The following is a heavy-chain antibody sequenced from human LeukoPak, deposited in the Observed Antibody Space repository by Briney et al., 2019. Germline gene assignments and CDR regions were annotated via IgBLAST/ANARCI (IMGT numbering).Heavy chain of an antibody. CDR2: INPNSGGT. J-gene: IGHJ5*02. CDR3: ARGRTRITMIVVVFNNWFDP. CDR1: GYTFTGYY. Sequence: ASVKVSCKASGYTFTGYYMHWVRQAPGQGLEWMGWINPNSGGTSYAQKFQGRVTMTRDTSISTAYMELSRLRSDDTAVYYCARGRTRITMIVVVFNNWFDPWGQGTLVTVSS. D-gene: IGHD3-22*01. V-gene: IGHV1-2*02.